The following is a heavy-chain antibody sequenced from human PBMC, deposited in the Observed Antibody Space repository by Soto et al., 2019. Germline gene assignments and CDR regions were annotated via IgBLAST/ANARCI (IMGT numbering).Heavy chain of an antibody. V-gene: IGHV1-69*08. CDR3: ARDRLDV. J-gene: IGHJ6*02. CDR1: GGTFSSYT. Sequence: QVQLVQSGAEVKKPGSSVKVSCKASGGTFSSYTISWVRQAPGQGLEWMGRIIPILGIANYAQKFQGRVTITADKSTSSAYLELSSLRSDHPAVYYCARDRLDVWGQGTTVTVSS. CDR2: IIPILGIA.